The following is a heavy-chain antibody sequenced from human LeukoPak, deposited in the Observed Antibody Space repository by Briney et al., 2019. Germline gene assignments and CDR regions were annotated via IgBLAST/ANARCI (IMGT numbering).Heavy chain of an antibody. J-gene: IGHJ6*02. CDR1: GFTFSSYW. V-gene: IGHV3-7*01. D-gene: IGHD3-10*02. CDR2: IKQDGREK. CDR3: ARDMFGWSPGYDYYYYYGMDV. Sequence: GGSLRLSCAASGFTFSSYWMSWVRQAPGKGLEWVANIKQDGREKYYVDSVKGRFTISRDNAKNSLYLQMNSLRAEDTAVYYCARDMFGWSPGYDYYYYYGMDVWGQGTTVTVSS.